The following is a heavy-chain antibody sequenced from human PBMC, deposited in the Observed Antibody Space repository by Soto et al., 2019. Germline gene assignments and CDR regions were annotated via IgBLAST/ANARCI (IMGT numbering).Heavy chain of an antibody. D-gene: IGHD3-22*01. CDR1: GYSFAGYW. Sequence: GESLKISCKGSGYSFAGYWITWVRQKPGKGLEWMERIDPSDSQTYYSPSFRGHVTISATKSITTVFLQWSSPRASDTAMYYCARQIYDSDTGPNFQYYFDSWGQGTPVTVSS. J-gene: IGHJ4*02. V-gene: IGHV5-10-1*01. CDR2: IDPSDSQT. CDR3: ARQIYDSDTGPNFQYYFDS.